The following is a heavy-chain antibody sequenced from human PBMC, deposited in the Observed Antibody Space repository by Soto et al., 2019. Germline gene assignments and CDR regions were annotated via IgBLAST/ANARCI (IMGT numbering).Heavy chain of an antibody. J-gene: IGHJ4*02. Sequence: GGSLRLSCAASAFTLSSNYMTWVRQAPGKRMERVSLIYNSGSTYYADSVKGRFTISRDNSKNTLYLQMNSLRAEDTAVYYCAKDSTYYYDSSGYYFSDYWGQGTLVTVSS. D-gene: IGHD3-22*01. V-gene: IGHV3-53*01. CDR1: AFTLSSNY. CDR2: IYNSGST. CDR3: AKDSTYYYDSSGYYFSDY.